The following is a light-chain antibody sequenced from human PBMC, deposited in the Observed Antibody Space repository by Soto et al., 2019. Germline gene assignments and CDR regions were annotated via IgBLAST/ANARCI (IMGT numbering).Light chain of an antibody. CDR3: QQRGNWPYT. V-gene: IGKV3D-20*02. Sequence: ESVLTQSPGTLSLSPGERATLSCRASQSVTNRYFAWYQQRPGQAPRLLIYGISNRATGIPDRFSGSGSGTDFTLTISSLEPEDFAVYYCQQRGNWPYTFGQGTKLEIK. CDR1: QSVTNRY. CDR2: GIS. J-gene: IGKJ2*01.